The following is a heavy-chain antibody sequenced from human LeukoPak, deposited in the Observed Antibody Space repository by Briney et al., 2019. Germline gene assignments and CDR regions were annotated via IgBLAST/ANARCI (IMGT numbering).Heavy chain of an antibody. V-gene: IGHV4-59*08. D-gene: IGHD3-22*01. CDR3: ARYDSSGYYFDY. Sequence: PSETLSLTCTVSGGSISNYYWNWIRQPPGKGLEWIGYINYSGGTNYDPSLKSRVTISLDTSKNQFSLKLSSVTAADTAVYYCARYDSSGYYFDYWGQGNLVIVSS. CDR2: INYSGGT. J-gene: IGHJ4*02. CDR1: GGSISNYY.